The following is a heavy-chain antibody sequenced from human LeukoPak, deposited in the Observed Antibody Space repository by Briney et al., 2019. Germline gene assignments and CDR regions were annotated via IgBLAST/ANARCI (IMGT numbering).Heavy chain of an antibody. CDR1: GGTFSTYA. CDR3: ARSLFYDFWSGYEP. J-gene: IGHJ4*02. V-gene: IGHV1-69*01. Sequence: ASVKVSCKASGGTFSTYAINWVRQAPGQGLEWMGGIIPTFGTAKYVQKFQGRITITADQSTSTSYMALNSLRSEDTAVYYCARSLFYDFWSGYEPWGQGTLVTVSS. D-gene: IGHD3-3*01. CDR2: IIPTFGTA.